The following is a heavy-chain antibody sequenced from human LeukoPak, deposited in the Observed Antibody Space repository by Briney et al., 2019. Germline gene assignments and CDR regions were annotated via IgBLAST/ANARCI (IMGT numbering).Heavy chain of an antibody. D-gene: IGHD5-18*01. CDR2: IGSSGSYI. Sequence: PGRSMRLSCEVSGFTFSSYHMNWVRQPPGKGLEWVSSIGSSGSYIYYADSLTGRFTISRDNDKNSLYLQMNSLRAEDTAMYYCARRATTERGHSYGLDFWGQGTLVTVSS. CDR3: ARRATTERGHSYGLDF. V-gene: IGHV3-21*01. CDR1: GFTFSSYH. J-gene: IGHJ4*02.